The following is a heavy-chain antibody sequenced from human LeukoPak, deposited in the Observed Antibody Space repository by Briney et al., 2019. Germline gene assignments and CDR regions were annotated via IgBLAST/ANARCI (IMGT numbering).Heavy chain of an antibody. CDR3: AERRVDILTGYYYFDY. J-gene: IGHJ4*02. CDR2: ISGSGGST. V-gene: IGHV3-23*01. CDR1: GFTFSSYA. Sequence: PGGSLRLSCAASGFTFSSYAMSWVRQAPGKGLEWVSAISGSGGSTYYADSVKGRFTISRDNSKNTLYLQMDSLRAEDTAVYYCAERRVDILTGYYYFDYWGQGTLVTVSS. D-gene: IGHD3-9*01.